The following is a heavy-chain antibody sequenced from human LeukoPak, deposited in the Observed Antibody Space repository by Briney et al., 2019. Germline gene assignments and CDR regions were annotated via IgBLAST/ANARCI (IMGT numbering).Heavy chain of an antibody. CDR2: IIPIFGTA. CDR1: GYTFTSYA. Sequence: GASVKVSCKASGYTFTSYAISWVRQAPGQGLEWMGGIIPIFGTANYAQKFQGRVTITTDESTSTAYMELSSLRSEDTAVYYCAREGRLDAFDIWGQGTMVTVSS. J-gene: IGHJ3*02. V-gene: IGHV1-69*05. CDR3: AREGRLDAFDI.